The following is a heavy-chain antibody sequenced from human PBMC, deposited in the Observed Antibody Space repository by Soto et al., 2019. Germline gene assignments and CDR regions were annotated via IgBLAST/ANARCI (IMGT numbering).Heavy chain of an antibody. V-gene: IGHV3-9*01. Sequence: EVQLVESGGALVQPGGSLRLSCAASGITFDDYAMHWVRQAPGKGLEWVSGISWNSGIILYADSVKGRFTISRDNAKNSLYLQMSSLRAEDTALYYCAKDTEVGVHGAAFDVWGQGTTVTVSS. CDR2: ISWNSGII. CDR1: GITFDDYA. CDR3: AKDTEVGVHGAAFDV. J-gene: IGHJ3*01. D-gene: IGHD1-26*01.